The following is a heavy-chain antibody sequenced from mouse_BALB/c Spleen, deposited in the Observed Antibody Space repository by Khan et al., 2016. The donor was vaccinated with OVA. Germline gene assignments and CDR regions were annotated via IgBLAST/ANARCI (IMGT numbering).Heavy chain of an antibody. CDR2: LSSGSTTI. Sequence: EVELVESGGGLVQPGGSRKLSCAASGFTFSGFGMHWVRQAPEKGLEWVAYLSSGSTTIYYADTGKGRFTISRDNPKNTLFLQMTSLRSEDTAMYYCARRDSFDDWGQGTTLTDSS. J-gene: IGHJ2*01. V-gene: IGHV5-17*02. CDR1: GFTFSGFG. CDR3: ARRDSFDD.